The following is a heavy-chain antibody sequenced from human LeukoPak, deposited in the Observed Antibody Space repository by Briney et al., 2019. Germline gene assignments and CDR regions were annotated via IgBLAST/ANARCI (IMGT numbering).Heavy chain of an antibody. CDR2: INHSGST. CDR3: ARVCYDFWSGTPGWFDP. CDR1: GGSFSGYY. J-gene: IGHJ5*02. Sequence: SETLSLTCAVYGGSFSGYYWSWIRQPPGKGLEWIGEINHSGSTNYNPSLKSRVTISVDTSKNQFSLKLSSVTAADTAVYYCARVCYDFWSGTPGWFDPWGQGTLVTVSS. V-gene: IGHV4-34*01. D-gene: IGHD3-3*01.